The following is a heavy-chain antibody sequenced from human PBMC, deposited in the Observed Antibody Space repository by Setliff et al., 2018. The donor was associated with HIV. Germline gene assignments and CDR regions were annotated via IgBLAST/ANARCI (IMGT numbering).Heavy chain of an antibody. CDR1: GGTLNRYA. V-gene: IGHV1-2*02. J-gene: IGHJ4*02. CDR3: ATSTSRFFWNGFYQGGFGSRNSHSFEN. Sequence: ASVKVSCKASGGTLNRYAISWVRQAPGQGLEWMGWMHPNSGATKYAQKFRDRVTLTGDTSISTASMELSSLKSDDTAMYYCATSTSRFFWNGFYQGGFGSRNSHSFENWGQGTLVTVSS. CDR2: MHPNSGAT. D-gene: IGHD3-3*01.